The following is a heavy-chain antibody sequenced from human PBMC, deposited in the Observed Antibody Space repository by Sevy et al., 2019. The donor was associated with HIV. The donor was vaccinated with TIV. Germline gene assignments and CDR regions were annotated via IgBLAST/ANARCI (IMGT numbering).Heavy chain of an antibody. J-gene: IGHJ5*02. V-gene: IGHV3-30*04. CDR3: ARDAAEGPYGDTFFSNWFDA. D-gene: IGHD3-10*01. CDR1: GFTFSNYP. CDR2: ISYDGNNK. Sequence: GGSLSLSCAASGFTFSNYPMYWVRQAQGKGLEWVATISYDGNNKYYADSVQGRFTISRDNSKNNLYLQINRVRADVTALYYCARDAAEGPYGDTFFSNWFDAWGQGTLVTVSS.